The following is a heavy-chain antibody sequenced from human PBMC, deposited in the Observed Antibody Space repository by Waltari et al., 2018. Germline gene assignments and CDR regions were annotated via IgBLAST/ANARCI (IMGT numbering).Heavy chain of an antibody. Sequence: QVQLVQSGAEVKKPGSSVKVSCKASGGTFSSYAISWVRQAPGQGLEWMGVIIPIFGKANYAKKCEGRVTSTADESTSTAYMELSSLRSEDTAVYYCARGNLDYYYGMDVWGQGTTVTVSS. CDR3: ARGNLDYYYGMDV. CDR2: IIPIFGKA. V-gene: IGHV1-69*12. CDR1: GGTFSSYA. J-gene: IGHJ6*02.